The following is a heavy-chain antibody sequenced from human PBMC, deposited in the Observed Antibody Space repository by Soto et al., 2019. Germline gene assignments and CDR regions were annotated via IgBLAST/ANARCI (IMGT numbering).Heavy chain of an antibody. CDR2: ISAYNGNT. CDR3: ARDSVVAATSKYYYYGMDV. D-gene: IGHD2-15*01. V-gene: IGHV1-18*01. CDR1: GYTFTSYG. J-gene: IGHJ6*02. Sequence: QVQLVQSGAEVKKPGASVKVSCKASGYTFTSYGISWVRQAPGQGLEWMGWISAYNGNTNYAQKLQGRVTMTTDTSTSTAYMELRSLRSDDPAVYYCARDSVVAATSKYYYYGMDVWGQGTTVTVSS.